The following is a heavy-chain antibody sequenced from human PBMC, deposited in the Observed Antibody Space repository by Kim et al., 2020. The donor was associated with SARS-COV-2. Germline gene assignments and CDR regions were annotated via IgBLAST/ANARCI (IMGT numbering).Heavy chain of an antibody. J-gene: IGHJ6*02. Sequence: SETLSLTCTVSGGSISSGGYYWSWIRQHPGKGLEWIGYIYYSGSTYYNPSLKSRVTISVDTSKNQFSLKLSSVTAADTAVYYCATRDGVVGYGMDVWGQGTTVTVSS. V-gene: IGHV4-31*03. CDR2: IYYSGST. CDR1: GGSISSGGYY. D-gene: IGHD2-15*01. CDR3: ATRDGVVGYGMDV.